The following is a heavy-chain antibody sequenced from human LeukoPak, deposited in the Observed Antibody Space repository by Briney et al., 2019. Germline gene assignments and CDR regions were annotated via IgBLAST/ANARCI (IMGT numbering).Heavy chain of an antibody. CDR3: ARKIGFSSSWYYGRHYFDY. Sequence: PGGSLRLSCAASGFTFSSYAMSWVRQAPGKGLEWVSAISDSGGSTYYADSVKGRFTISRDNSKNTLYLQMNSLRAEDTAVYYCARKIGFSSSWYYGRHYFDYWGQGTLVTVSS. CDR2: ISDSGGST. D-gene: IGHD6-13*01. V-gene: IGHV3-23*01. J-gene: IGHJ4*02. CDR1: GFTFSSYA.